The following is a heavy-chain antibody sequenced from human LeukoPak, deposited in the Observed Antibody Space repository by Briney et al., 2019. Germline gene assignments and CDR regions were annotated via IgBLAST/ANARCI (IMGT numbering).Heavy chain of an antibody. J-gene: IGHJ4*02. D-gene: IGHD2-2*01. V-gene: IGHV3-7*01. CDR1: GFTFSNYW. CDR2: IKKDGSES. CDR3: AKVNIVVVPAAMHGFDY. Sequence: QAGGSLRLSCAASGFTFSNYWMSWVRQAPGEGLEWVATIKKDGSESYYVDSLKGRFTISKDNAKSSLYLQMNSLRADDTAVYYCAKVNIVVVPAAMHGFDYWGQGTLVTVSS.